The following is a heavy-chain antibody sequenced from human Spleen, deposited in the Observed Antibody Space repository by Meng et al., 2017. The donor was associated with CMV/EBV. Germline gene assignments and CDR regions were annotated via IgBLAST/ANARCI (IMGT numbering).Heavy chain of an antibody. D-gene: IGHD2-21*01. CDR1: GYTFIDYH. V-gene: IGHV1-18*04. CDR3: ARSRGMISIVVVKPYYFDY. J-gene: IGHJ4*02. CDR2: ISAYNGNT. Sequence: ASVKVSCKASGYTFIDYHIHWVRQAPGQGLEWMGWISAYNGNTNYAQKLQGRVTMTTDTSTSTAYMELRSLRSDDTAVYYCARSRGMISIVVVKPYYFDYWGQGTLVTVSS.